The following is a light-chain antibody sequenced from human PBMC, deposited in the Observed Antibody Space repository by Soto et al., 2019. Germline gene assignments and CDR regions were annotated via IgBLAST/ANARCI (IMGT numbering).Light chain of an antibody. V-gene: IGLV2-14*01. J-gene: IGLJ3*02. CDR2: EVS. CDR3: SSYTSSNTVV. Sequence: QSALTQPASVSGSPGQSITISCTGTSSDVGGYKYVSWYQQHPGKAPKLMIYEVSNRPSGVSNRFSGSKSGNTASLTISGLQAEDEADYYCSSYTSSNTVVFGAGTKVTVL. CDR1: SSDVGGYKY.